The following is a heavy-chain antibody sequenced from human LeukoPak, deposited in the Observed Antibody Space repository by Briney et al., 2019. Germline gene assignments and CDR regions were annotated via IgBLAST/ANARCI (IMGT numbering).Heavy chain of an antibody. CDR3: ARGQDCSGGSCSKSFDY. Sequence: ASVKVSCKASGYTFTSYDINWVRQATGQGLEWMGWMSPNSGNTGYAQEFRGRVTMTRNTSIITAYMELSSLRSEDTAVYYCARGQDCSGGSCSKSFDYWGQGTLVTVSS. CDR2: MSPNSGNT. V-gene: IGHV1-8*01. CDR1: GYTFTSYD. D-gene: IGHD2-15*01. J-gene: IGHJ4*02.